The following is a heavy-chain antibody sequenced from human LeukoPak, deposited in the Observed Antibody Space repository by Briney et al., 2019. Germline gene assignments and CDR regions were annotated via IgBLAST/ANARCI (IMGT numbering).Heavy chain of an antibody. CDR1: GGSISSYY. V-gene: IGHV4-59*01. J-gene: IGHJ4*02. Sequence: SETLSLTCTVSGGSISSYYWSWIRQPPGKGLEWLGYIYYSGSTNYNPSLKSRVTISVDTSKNQFSLRLSSVTAADTAVYYCARGTYYYDSSGYYYFDYWGQGTLVTVSS. D-gene: IGHD3-22*01. CDR2: IYYSGST. CDR3: ARGTYYYDSSGYYYFDY.